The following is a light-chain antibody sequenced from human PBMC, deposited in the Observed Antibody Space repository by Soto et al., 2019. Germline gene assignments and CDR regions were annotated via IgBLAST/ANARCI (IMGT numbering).Light chain of an antibody. CDR2: GAS. CDR1: QSISSH. CDR3: QQRINWPLT. V-gene: IGKV3-11*01. J-gene: IGKJ4*01. Sequence: EIVLTQSPATLSLSPGERATLSCRASQSISSHLAWYQQKPGQAPRLLIYGASNRAIGIPARFSGSGSGTDFTLTISSLEPEDFAVYYCQQRINWPLTFGGGTKVEIK.